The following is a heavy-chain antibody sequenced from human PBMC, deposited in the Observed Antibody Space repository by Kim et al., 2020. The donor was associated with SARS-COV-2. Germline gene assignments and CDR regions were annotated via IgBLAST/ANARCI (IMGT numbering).Heavy chain of an antibody. CDR1: GGSISSYY. CDR2: IYYSGST. D-gene: IGHD6-19*01. Sequence: SETLSLTCTVSGGSISSYYWSWIRQPPGKGLEWIGYIYYSGSTNYNPSLKSRVTISVDTSKNQFSLKLSSVTAADTAVYYCAREGLSSGSRYNWFDPWGQGTLVTVSS. CDR3: AREGLSSGSRYNWFDP. J-gene: IGHJ5*02. V-gene: IGHV4-59*13.